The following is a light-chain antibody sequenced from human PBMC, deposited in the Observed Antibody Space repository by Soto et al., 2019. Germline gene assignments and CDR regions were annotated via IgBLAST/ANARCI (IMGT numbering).Light chain of an antibody. V-gene: IGKV1-39*01. J-gene: IGKJ4*01. CDR1: QNIKKF. CDR3: QQAFSAPLT. Sequence: DIQMTQSPTSLSAPVGDSVTITCRASQNIKKFLNWYQQKPGTAPKLLIYTASSVQAGLPSRVSGSVSGRDFIITISKLQPEDFATYSCQQAFSAPLTFGGGTRVEI. CDR2: TAS.